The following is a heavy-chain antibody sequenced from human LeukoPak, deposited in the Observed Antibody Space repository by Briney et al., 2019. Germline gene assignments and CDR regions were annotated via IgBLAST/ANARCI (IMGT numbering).Heavy chain of an antibody. CDR3: ARDMADYGDYVDYYYYGMDV. D-gene: IGHD4-17*01. CDR2: VKKDASEM. CDR1: GFTFSNNW. Sequence: GGSLRLSCAASGFTFSNNWMTWVRQAPGKGLEWVASVKKDASEMYYVDSVKGRFTISRDNAKNSLYLQMSSLRVEDTAVYYCARDMADYGDYVDYYYYGMDVWGQGTTVTVSS. V-gene: IGHV3-7*01. J-gene: IGHJ6*02.